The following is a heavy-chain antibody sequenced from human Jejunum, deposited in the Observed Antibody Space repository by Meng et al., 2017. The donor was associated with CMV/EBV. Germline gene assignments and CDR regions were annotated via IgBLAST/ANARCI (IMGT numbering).Heavy chain of an antibody. CDR2: ISGSSYST. CDR3: AKGGAGSTGLLGAYYFDS. CDR1: FIFYIIT. D-gene: IGHD2-2*01. V-gene: IGHV3-23*01. Sequence: FIFYIITMSWVRHAPGKAPDRVSDISGSSYSTYYSEYGTGRFTSPRNNSKNTHYLQMNSLRDEDTAVYYCAKGGAGSTGLLGAYYFDSWGQGTLVTVSS. J-gene: IGHJ4*02.